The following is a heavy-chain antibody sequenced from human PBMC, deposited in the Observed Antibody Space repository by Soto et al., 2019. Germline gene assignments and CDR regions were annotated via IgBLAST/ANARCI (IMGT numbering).Heavy chain of an antibody. J-gene: IGHJ4*02. CDR3: AKKFSGYGLYFDY. CDR2: ISGSGGST. Sequence: PWGSLRLSCAASGFTFSSYAMSWVRQAPGKGLEWVSAISGSGGSTYYADSVKGRFTISRDNSKNTLYLQMNSLRAEDTAVYYCAKKFSGYGLYFDYWGQGTLVTVSS. CDR1: GFTFSSYA. D-gene: IGHD5-12*01. V-gene: IGHV3-23*01.